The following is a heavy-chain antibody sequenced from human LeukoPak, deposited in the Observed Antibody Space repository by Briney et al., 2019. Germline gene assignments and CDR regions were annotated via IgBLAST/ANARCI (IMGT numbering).Heavy chain of an antibody. D-gene: IGHD3-10*01. Sequence: GGSLRLSCAASGFTFSSYSMNWVRQAPGKGLEWVSPISRSSSYIYYADSVKGRFTISRDNAKNSLYLQMNSLRAEDTAVYYCARDSRVTMVRGVITHHYYYYMDVWGKGTTVTISS. J-gene: IGHJ6*03. CDR1: GFTFSSYS. CDR2: ISRSSSYI. V-gene: IGHV3-21*01. CDR3: ARDSRVTMVRGVITHHYYYYMDV.